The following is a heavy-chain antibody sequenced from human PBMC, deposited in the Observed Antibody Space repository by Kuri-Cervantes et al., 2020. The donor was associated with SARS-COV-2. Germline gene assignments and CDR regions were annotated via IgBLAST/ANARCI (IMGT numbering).Heavy chain of an antibody. J-gene: IGHJ4*02. Sequence: LSLTCAASGFTFSSYAMHWVRQAPGKGLEWVAVISYDGSNKYYADSVKGRFTISRDNSKNTLYLQMNSLRAEDTAVYYCAALPYFDYWGQGTLVTVSS. V-gene: IGHV3-30*07. CDR1: GFTFSSYA. CDR2: ISYDGSNK. CDR3: AALPYFDY. D-gene: IGHD1-26*01.